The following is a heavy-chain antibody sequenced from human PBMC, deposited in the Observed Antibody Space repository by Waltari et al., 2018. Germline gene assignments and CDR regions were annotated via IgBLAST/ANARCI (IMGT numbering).Heavy chain of an antibody. J-gene: IGHJ3*02. D-gene: IGHD2-2*01. CDR1: GFTFSSYW. V-gene: IGHV3-7*01. Sequence: EVQLVESGGGLVQPGGSLRLSCAASGFTFSSYWMSWVRQAPGKGLEWVANINHDGCENYDVDSVKGRFTISRDNAKNSLYLQMNRLRAEDTSVYYCARIDCSSTSCYAGYAFDIWGQGTMVTVSS. CDR3: ARIDCSSTSCYAGYAFDI. CDR2: INHDGCEN.